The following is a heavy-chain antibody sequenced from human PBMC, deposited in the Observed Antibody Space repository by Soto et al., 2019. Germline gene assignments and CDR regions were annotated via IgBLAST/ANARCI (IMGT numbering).Heavy chain of an antibody. D-gene: IGHD2-21*02. CDR2: IKQDGSEK. V-gene: IGHV3-7*01. CDR1: GFTFSSYW. CDR3: ARGIITAFQPGYFDY. J-gene: IGHJ4*02. Sequence: GGSLRLSCAASGFTFSSYWMSWVRQAPGKGLEWVANIKQDGSEKYYVDSVKGRFTISRDNAKNSLYLQMNSLRAEDTAVYYCARGIITAFQPGYFDYWGQGTLVTVSS.